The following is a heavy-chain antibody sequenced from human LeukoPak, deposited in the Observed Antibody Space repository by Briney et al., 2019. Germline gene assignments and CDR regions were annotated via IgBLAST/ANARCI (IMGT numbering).Heavy chain of an antibody. Sequence: PGRSLRLSCAASGFTFSSYGMHWVRQAPGKGLEWVAVISYDGSDKYYADSVKGRFTISRDNSKNTLYLQMNSLRAEDTAVYHCAKGYTDFDFWGQGTLVTVSS. CDR2: ISYDGSDK. D-gene: IGHD1-14*01. CDR1: GFTFSSYG. CDR3: AKGYTDFDF. J-gene: IGHJ4*02. V-gene: IGHV3-30*18.